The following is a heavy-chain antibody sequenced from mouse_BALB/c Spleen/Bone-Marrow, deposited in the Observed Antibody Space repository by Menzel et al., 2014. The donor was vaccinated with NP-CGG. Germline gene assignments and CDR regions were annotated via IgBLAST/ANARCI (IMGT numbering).Heavy chain of an antibody. V-gene: IGHV1-59*01. J-gene: IGHJ4*01. D-gene: IGHD2-1*01. CDR2: IYPSDSYT. Sequence: QVHLQQSGAELVRPGLSVKLACNASGYTFTSYWIKWVKQGPGQGLEWIGNIYPSDSYTNYNQKFKDKATLTVEKSSSTTYMQLSSPTSEDSAVYFCTRAVTYGNYYAMEYWAQGTPVTVSS. CDR1: GYTFTSYW. CDR3: TRAVTYGNYYAMEY.